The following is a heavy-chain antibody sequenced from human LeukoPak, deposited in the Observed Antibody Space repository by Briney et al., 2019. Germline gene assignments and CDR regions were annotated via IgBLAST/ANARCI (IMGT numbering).Heavy chain of an antibody. J-gene: IGHJ6*02. CDR3: ARVGGPPHFSSGHDHYYYYYGMDV. V-gene: IGHV1-69*13. D-gene: IGHD6-19*01. CDR1: GGTFSSYA. CDR2: IIPIFGTA. Sequence: SVKVSCKASGGTFSSYAISWVRQAPGQGLEWMGGIIPIFGTANYAQKFQGRVTITADESTSTAYMELSSLRSEDTAVYYCARVGGPPHFSSGHDHYYYYYGMDVWGQGTTVTVSS.